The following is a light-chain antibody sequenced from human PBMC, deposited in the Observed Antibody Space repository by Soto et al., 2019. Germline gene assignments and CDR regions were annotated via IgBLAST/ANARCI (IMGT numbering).Light chain of an antibody. CDR2: SSN. J-gene: IGLJ2*01. V-gene: IGLV1-44*01. CDR3: AAWDDSLTGVV. CDR1: SSNIGTNA. Sequence: QSVLTQPPSASETPGQRVTISCSGTSSNIGTNAVNWYQQLPGTAPKLLIYSSNQRPSGVPDRFSVSKSGTSASLAISDLQSEDEADYYCAAWDDSLTGVVFGGGTKLTVL.